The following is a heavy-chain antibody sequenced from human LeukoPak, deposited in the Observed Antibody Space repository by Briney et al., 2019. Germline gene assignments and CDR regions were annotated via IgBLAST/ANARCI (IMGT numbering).Heavy chain of an antibody. D-gene: IGHD3-22*01. CDR3: ARDSTYYYDSSGYPPDY. CDR1: GFTFSSYS. J-gene: IGHJ4*02. CDR2: ISSSSSYI. Sequence: GGSLRLSCAASGFTFSSYSMNWVRQAPGKGLEWVSSISSSSSYIYYADSVKGRFTISRDNAKNSLYLQMNSLRAEDTAVYYCARDSTYYYDSSGYPPDYWGQGTLVTVSP. V-gene: IGHV3-21*01.